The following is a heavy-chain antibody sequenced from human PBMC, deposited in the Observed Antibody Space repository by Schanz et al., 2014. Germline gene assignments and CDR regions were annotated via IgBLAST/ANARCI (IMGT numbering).Heavy chain of an antibody. CDR3: ARLMVPGWFDP. J-gene: IGHJ5*02. CDR2: IDDTGST. D-gene: IGHD3-10*01. V-gene: IGHV4-39*01. CDR1: GGSISSSTYY. Sequence: QLQLQESGPGLVIPSETLSLTCTVSGGSISSSTYYWGWIRQPPGKGPEWIGTIDDTGSTYYTPSRGGGPTMPVDTPKSQLSGQLPSLTAADTAVYYCARLMVPGWFDPWGQGQLVTVSS.